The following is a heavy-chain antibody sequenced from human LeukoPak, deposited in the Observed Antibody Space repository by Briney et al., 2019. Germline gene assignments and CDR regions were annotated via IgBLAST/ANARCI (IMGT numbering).Heavy chain of an antibody. D-gene: IGHD3-22*01. CDR3: ARGPPPDFDRSGFYYNY. CDR2: ISHAGGA. J-gene: IGHJ4*02. Sequence: SETLSLTCAIYGGSFSGYYWSWFRQPPGKGLERIGEISHAGGASYNPYHKSRVTISEDTSKNQFSLNLSSVTAADTAVYYCARGPPPDFDRSGFYYNYWGQGTLVIVSS. V-gene: IGHV4-34*01. CDR1: GGSFSGYY.